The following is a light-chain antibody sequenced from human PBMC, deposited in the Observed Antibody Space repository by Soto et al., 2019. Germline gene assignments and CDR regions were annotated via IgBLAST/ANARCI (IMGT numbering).Light chain of an antibody. J-gene: IGLJ3*02. CDR2: EVT. Sequence: QSALTQPASVSGSPGQSITISCTGTSSDVGSHNFVSWYQQRPGKAPKLMIFEVTKWPSGVSSRFSASKSGNTASLTISGVRAEDEADYYCCSYAGTATWVFGGGTKLTVL. V-gene: IGLV2-23*02. CDR3: CSYAGTATWV. CDR1: SSDVGSHNF.